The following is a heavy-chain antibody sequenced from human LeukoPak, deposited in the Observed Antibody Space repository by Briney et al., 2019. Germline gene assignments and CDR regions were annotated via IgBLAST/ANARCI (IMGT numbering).Heavy chain of an antibody. V-gene: IGHV1-8*01. CDR1: GYTVASYD. D-gene: IGHD1-26*01. J-gene: IGHJ5*02. CDR3: ARGYVGATEYWFDP. Sequence: ASVKFSCKASGYTVASYDINWVRQATGHGFEWMGWMNPNSGSTGYAQKFQGRVTMTRNTSISTAYMELSSLRSEDTAVYYCARGYVGATEYWFDPWGQGTLVTVSS. CDR2: MNPNSGST.